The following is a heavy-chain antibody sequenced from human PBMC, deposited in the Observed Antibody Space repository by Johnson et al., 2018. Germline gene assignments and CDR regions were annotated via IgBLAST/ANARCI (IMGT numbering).Heavy chain of an antibody. J-gene: IGHJ3*01. CDR3: AKARSPTDDEAFDF. Sequence: QVQLQESGGGVVQPGRSLRLSCAASGFTFSNYGMHWVRQAPGKGLEWVAVVVYDGSDKYYADSVKGRFTISRDNSKNTLYLQMNSLSAEDTAVYYCAKARSPTDDEAFDFWGQGTMVTVSS. D-gene: IGHD1-26*01. V-gene: IGHV3-30*18. CDR1: GFTFSNYG. CDR2: VVYDGSDK.